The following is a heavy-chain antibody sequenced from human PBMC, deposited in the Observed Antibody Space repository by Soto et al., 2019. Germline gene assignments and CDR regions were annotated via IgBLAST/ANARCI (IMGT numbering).Heavy chain of an antibody. CDR2: IYSGGST. CDR3: ATRPLLPGAP. V-gene: IGHV3-53*01. Sequence: EVQLGESGGGLIQPGGSLRLSCAASGFTISSNVMNWVRQAPGKGLEWVSLIYSGGSTYYADSVKGRFTISRDNSKNTLYLQMSSLRAEDTAAYYCATRPLLPGAPWGQGTMVTVSS. J-gene: IGHJ3*01. D-gene: IGHD3-22*01. CDR1: GFTISSNV.